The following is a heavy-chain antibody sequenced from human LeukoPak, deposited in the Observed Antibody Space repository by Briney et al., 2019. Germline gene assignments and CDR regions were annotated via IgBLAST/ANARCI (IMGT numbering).Heavy chain of an antibody. CDR2: ISSSGSTV. CDR1: GFTFSDYY. Sequence: GGSLRLSCAASGFTFSDYYMSWIRQAPGKGLEWVSYISSSGSTVYYADAVKGRFTISRDNAKNSLYLQMTSLRAEDTAVYYCARDRAVPAEVRGDAFDIWGQGTMVTVSS. J-gene: IGHJ3*02. CDR3: ARDRAVPAEVRGDAFDI. D-gene: IGHD2-2*01. V-gene: IGHV3-11*01.